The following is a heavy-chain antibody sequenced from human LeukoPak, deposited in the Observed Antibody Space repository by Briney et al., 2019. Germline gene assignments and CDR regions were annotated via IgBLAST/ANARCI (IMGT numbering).Heavy chain of an antibody. Sequence: ASVKVSCKASGYTFTSYGISWVRQAPGQGLEWMGWISAYNGNTNYAQKLQGRVTMTTDTSTSTAYMELRSLRSDDTAVYYCARQRITIFGVVNRRYYFDYWGQGTLVTVSS. CDR2: ISAYNGNT. D-gene: IGHD3-3*01. J-gene: IGHJ4*02. CDR3: ARQRITIFGVVNRRYYFDY. V-gene: IGHV1-18*01. CDR1: GYTFTSYG.